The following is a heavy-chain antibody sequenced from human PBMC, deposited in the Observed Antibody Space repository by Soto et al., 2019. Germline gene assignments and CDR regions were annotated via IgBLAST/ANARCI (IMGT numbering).Heavy chain of an antibody. D-gene: IGHD3-22*01. CDR1: GYTFTSYD. CDR3: ARELNMIVEN. Sequence: QVQLVQSGAEVKKPGASVKVSCKASGYTFTSYDVNWVRQAPGQGLEWMGWMNPNSGNTGYAQKFQGRLTMTRNTSISSAYMELSGLRSKDTAVYYCARELNMIVENWGQGTLVAVSS. V-gene: IGHV1-8*01. J-gene: IGHJ4*02. CDR2: MNPNSGNT.